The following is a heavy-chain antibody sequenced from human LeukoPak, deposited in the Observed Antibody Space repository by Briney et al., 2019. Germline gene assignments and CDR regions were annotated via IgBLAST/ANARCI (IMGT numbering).Heavy chain of an antibody. V-gene: IGHV3-23*01. CDR2: ISSSGDTT. D-gene: IGHD3-22*01. J-gene: IGHJ4*02. Sequence: GGSLRLSCAASGFTFSSYAMSWVRQAPGKGLEWVSAISSSGDTTWYADSAKGRFTISRDNSKNTLYLQMNSLRAEDTALYYCSKIYDSSGYYYFFDSWGQGTLVTVSA. CDR1: GFTFSSYA. CDR3: SKIYDSSGYYYFFDS.